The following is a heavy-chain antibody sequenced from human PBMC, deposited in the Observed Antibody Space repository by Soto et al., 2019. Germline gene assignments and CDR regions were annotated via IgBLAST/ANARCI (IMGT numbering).Heavy chain of an antibody. CDR1: GFTFSSYA. Sequence: GGSLRLSCAASGFTFSSYAMSWVRQAPGKGLEWVSAISGSGGSTYYADSVKGRFTISRDNSKNTLYLQMNSLRAEDTAVYYCAKDSMWVATSQKTPRPISRWFDPWGQGTLVTVSS. V-gene: IGHV3-23*01. CDR3: AKDSMWVATSQKTPRPISRWFDP. CDR2: ISGSGGST. J-gene: IGHJ5*02. D-gene: IGHD5-12*01.